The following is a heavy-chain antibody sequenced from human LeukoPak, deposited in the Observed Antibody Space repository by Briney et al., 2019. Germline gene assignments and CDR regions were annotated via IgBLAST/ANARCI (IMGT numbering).Heavy chain of an antibody. V-gene: IGHV4-34*01. D-gene: IGHD2-8*01. Sequence: SETLSLTCAVYGGSFSGYYWSWIRQPPGKGLEWIGEINHSGSTNYNPSLKSRVTISVDTSKNQFSLKLSSVTAADTAVYYCARGGVWGYCTNGVCYRENYFDYWGQGTLVTVSS. CDR3: ARGGVWGYCTNGVCYRENYFDY. CDR1: GGSFSGYY. CDR2: INHSGST. J-gene: IGHJ4*02.